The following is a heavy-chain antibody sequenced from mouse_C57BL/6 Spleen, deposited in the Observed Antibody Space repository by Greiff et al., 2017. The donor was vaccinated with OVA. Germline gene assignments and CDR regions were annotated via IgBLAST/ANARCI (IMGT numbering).Heavy chain of an antibody. Sequence: VQLKESGPELVKPGASVKISCKASGYSFTDYNMNWVKQSNGKSLEWIGVINPNYGTTSYNQKFKGKATMTVDQSSSTAYMQLNSLTSEDSAVYYCARSGAVEATDYFDYWGQGTTLTVSS. CDR3: ARSGAVEATDYFDY. D-gene: IGHD1-1*01. J-gene: IGHJ2*01. V-gene: IGHV1-39*01. CDR2: INPNYGTT. CDR1: GYSFTDYN.